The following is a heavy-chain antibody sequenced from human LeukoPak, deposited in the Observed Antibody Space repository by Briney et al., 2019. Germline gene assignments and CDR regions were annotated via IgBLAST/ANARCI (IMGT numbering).Heavy chain of an antibody. V-gene: IGHV1-69*11. CDR1: GGTFSSYA. CDR3: ARAYSGSYSFDY. CDR2: IIPILGTA. D-gene: IGHD1-26*01. Sequence: GASVKVSCKASGGTFSSYAISWVRQAPGQGLEWMGRIIPILGTANYAQKFQGRVTITADESTSTAYMELSSLRSEDTAVYYCARAYSGSYSFDYWGQGTLVTVSS. J-gene: IGHJ4*02.